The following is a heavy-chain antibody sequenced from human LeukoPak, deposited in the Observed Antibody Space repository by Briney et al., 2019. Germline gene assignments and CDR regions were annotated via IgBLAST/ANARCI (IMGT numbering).Heavy chain of an antibody. V-gene: IGHV4-31*03. CDR3: ARVETGTRNFDY. CDR1: GGSISSGGYY. CDR2: IYYSGST. J-gene: IGHJ4*02. D-gene: IGHD1-7*01. Sequence: SETLSLTCTVSGGSISSGGYYWSWIRQHPGKGLEWTGYIYYSGSTYYNPSLKSRVTISVDTSKNQFSLKLSSVTAADTAVYYCARVETGTRNFDYWGQGTLVTVSS.